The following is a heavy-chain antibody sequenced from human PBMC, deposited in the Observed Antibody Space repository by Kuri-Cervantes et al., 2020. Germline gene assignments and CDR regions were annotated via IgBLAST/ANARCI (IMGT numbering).Heavy chain of an antibody. Sequence: SETLSLTCTVSGGSISSYYWSWIRQPPGKGLEWIGYIYYSGSTNYNPSLKSRVTISVDTSKNQFSLKLSSVIAADTAVYYCATSSSAGRITVFGVLGPRELRHWGQGTLVTVSS. CDR2: IYYSGST. D-gene: IGHD3-3*01. V-gene: IGHV4-59*12. CDR3: ATSSSAGRITVFGVLGPRELRH. J-gene: IGHJ1*01. CDR1: GGSISSYY.